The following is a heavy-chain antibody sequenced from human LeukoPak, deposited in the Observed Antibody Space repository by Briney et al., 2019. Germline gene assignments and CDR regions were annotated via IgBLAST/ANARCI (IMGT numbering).Heavy chain of an antibody. Sequence: GASVKVSCKASGYTFTSYDISWVRQAPGQGLEWMGRIIPILGIANYAQKFQGRVTITADKSTSTAYMELSSLRSEDTAVYYCARDHYGSGSYYNRDWGQGTLVTVSS. CDR1: GYTFTSYD. V-gene: IGHV1-69*04. CDR3: ARDHYGSGSYYNRD. CDR2: IIPILGIA. D-gene: IGHD3-10*01. J-gene: IGHJ4*02.